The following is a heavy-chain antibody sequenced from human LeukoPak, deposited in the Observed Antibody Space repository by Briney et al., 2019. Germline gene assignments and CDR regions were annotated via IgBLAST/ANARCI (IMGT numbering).Heavy chain of an antibody. D-gene: IGHD1-26*01. CDR1: GYSISSGYY. J-gene: IGHJ4*02. Sequence: PSETLSLTCTVSGYSISSGYYWGWIRQPPGKGLEWIGSIYHSGSTYYSPPLKSRVTISVDTSKNQFSLNLSSVTAADTAVYYCAREPDSGSYCTFDYWGQGTLVTVSS. CDR2: IYHSGST. V-gene: IGHV4-38-2*02. CDR3: AREPDSGSYCTFDY.